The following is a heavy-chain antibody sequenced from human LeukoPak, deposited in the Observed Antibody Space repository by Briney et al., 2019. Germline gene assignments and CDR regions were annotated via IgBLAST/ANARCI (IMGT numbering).Heavy chain of an antibody. V-gene: IGHV3-30-3*01. D-gene: IGHD3-10*01. Sequence: PGRSLRLSCAASGFTFDDYAMHWVRQAPGKGLEWVAVISYDGSNKYYADSVKGRFTISRDNSKNTLYLQMNSLRAEDTAVYYCARARAMVRGVSDYWGQGTLVTVSS. CDR1: GFTFDDYA. J-gene: IGHJ4*02. CDR3: ARARAMVRGVSDY. CDR2: ISYDGSNK.